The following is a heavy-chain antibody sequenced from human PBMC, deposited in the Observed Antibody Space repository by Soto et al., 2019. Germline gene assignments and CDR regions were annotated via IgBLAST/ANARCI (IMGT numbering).Heavy chain of an antibody. Sequence: PGGSLGLSCAASGFTFSDYYMSWIRQAPGKGLEWVSYISSSASTMYYADSVKGRFTISRDNSKNSVYLQMNSLRAEDTALYYCARSLGYYSRPSCPLDAFDIWGHWTTVTVSS. D-gene: IGHD2-2*01. CDR1: GFTFSDYY. CDR2: ISSSASTM. CDR3: ARSLGYYSRPSCPLDAFDI. J-gene: IGHJ3*02. V-gene: IGHV3-11*01.